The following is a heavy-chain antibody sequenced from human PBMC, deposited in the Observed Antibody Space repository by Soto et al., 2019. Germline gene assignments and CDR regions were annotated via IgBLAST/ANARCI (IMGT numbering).Heavy chain of an antibody. V-gene: IGHV1-18*01. CDR2: ISAYNGNT. CDR3: ARVIGYDILTGYYDGLLDY. CDR1: GYTFTSYG. Sequence: ASVKVSCKASGYTFTSYGISWVRQAPGQGLEGMGWISAYNGNTNYAQKLQGRVTMTTDTSTSTAYMELRSLRSDDTAVDYCARVIGYDILTGYYDGLLDYWGQGTLVTVSS. D-gene: IGHD3-9*01. J-gene: IGHJ4*02.